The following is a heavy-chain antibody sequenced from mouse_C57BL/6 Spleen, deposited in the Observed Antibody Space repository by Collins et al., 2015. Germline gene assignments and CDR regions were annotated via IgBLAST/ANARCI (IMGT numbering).Heavy chain of an antibody. D-gene: IGHD2-4*01. J-gene: IGHJ3*01. CDR3: ARSRNYDVRFAY. V-gene: IGHV1S135*01. CDR2: IDPFNGGT. CDR1: GYSFTSYY. Sequence: EIQLQQSGPELMKPGASVKISCKASGYSFTSYYMHWVKQSHGKSLEWIGYIDPFNGGTSYNQKFKGKATLTVDKSSSTAYMHLSSLTSEDSAVYYCARSRNYDVRFAYWGQGTLVTVSA.